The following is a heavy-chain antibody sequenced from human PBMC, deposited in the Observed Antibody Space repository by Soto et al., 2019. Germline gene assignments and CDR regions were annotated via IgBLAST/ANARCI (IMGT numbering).Heavy chain of an antibody. V-gene: IGHV2-70*01. Sequence: SGPTLVNPTQTLTLTCTFSGFSLSISGMCVSWIRQPPGKALEWLALIDWDDDKYYSTSLKTRLTISKDTSKNQVVLTMTNMDPVDTATYYCARSLYSSSWYYFDYWGQGTLVTVSS. CDR2: IDWDDDK. CDR3: ARSLYSSSWYYFDY. J-gene: IGHJ4*02. D-gene: IGHD6-13*01. CDR1: GFSLSISGMC.